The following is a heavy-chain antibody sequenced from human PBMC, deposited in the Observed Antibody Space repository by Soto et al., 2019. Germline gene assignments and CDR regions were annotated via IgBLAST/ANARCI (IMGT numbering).Heavy chain of an antibody. CDR1: GFTFSSYA. CDR2: ISYDGSNK. CDR3: ARGGYSSGPFDY. V-gene: IGHV3-30-3*01. J-gene: IGHJ4*02. Sequence: GGSLRLSCAASGFTFSSYAMHWVRQAPGKGLEWVAVISYDGSNKYYADSVKGRFTISRDNSKNTLYLQMNSLRAEDTAVYYCARGGYSSGPFDYWGQGTLVTVSS. D-gene: IGHD6-19*01.